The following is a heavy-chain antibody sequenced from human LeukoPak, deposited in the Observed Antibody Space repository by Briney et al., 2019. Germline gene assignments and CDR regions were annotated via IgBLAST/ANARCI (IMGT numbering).Heavy chain of an antibody. V-gene: IGHV3-23*01. Sequence: GGSLRLSCAASGFTFSSYAMSWVRQAPGKGLEWVSAISGSGGSTYYADSVKGRFTISRDNSKNTLYLQMNSLRAEDTAVYYCTTDGIAVGAIYYFDYWGQGTLVTVSS. CDR2: ISGSGGST. CDR3: TTDGIAVGAIYYFDY. CDR1: GFTFSSYA. J-gene: IGHJ4*02. D-gene: IGHD1-26*01.